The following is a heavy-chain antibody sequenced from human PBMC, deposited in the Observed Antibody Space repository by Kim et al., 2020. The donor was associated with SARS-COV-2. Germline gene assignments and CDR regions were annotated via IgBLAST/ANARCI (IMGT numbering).Heavy chain of an antibody. J-gene: IGHJ6*02. Sequence: QGRVTITRDTSASTAYMELSSLRSEDTAVYYCAREYDFWSGYSTYYGMDVWGQGTTVTVSS. D-gene: IGHD3-3*01. CDR3: AREYDFWSGYSTYYGMDV. V-gene: IGHV1-3*01.